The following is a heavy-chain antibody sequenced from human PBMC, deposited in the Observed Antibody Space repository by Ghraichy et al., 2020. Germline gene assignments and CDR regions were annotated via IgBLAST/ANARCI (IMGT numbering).Heavy chain of an antibody. Sequence: SETLSLTCSVSGGSISSNYWNWIRQPPGKGLEWIGYIYYSESTNYNPSLKSRVTMSIDTSKNQFSLRMSSVTAADTAVYYCARGKRHGSGSRYSPLPAHYLDFWGQGSRVTVSS. CDR3: ARGKRHGSGSRYSPLPAHYLDF. CDR2: IYYSEST. D-gene: IGHD3-10*01. J-gene: IGHJ4*02. V-gene: IGHV4-59*01. CDR1: GGSISSNY.